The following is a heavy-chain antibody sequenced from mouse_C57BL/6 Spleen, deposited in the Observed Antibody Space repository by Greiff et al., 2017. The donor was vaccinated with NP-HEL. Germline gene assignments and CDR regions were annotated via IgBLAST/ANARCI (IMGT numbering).Heavy chain of an antibody. CDR3: GRGGDDGRWFAY. V-gene: IGHV1-61*01. Sequence: VQLQQSGAELVRPGSSVKLSCKASGYTFTSYWMDWVKQRPGQGLEWIGNIYPSDSETHYNQKFKDKATLTVDKSSSTAYMQLSSLTSEDSAVYYGGRGGDDGRWFAYWGQGTLVTVSA. CDR2: IYPSDSET. J-gene: IGHJ3*01. CDR1: GYTFTSYW.